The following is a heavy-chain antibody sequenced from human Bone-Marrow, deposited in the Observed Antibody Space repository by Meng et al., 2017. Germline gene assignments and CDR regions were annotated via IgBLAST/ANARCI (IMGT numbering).Heavy chain of an antibody. Sequence: GESLKISCAASGFTFSSYAMHWVRQAPGKGLEWVAVISYDGNNKYYADSVKGRFTISRDNSKNTLYLQMNSLRAEDTAVYYCTAMTGGSGWYGAFDIWGQGTMVTVSS. D-gene: IGHD6-19*01. CDR1: GFTFSSYA. CDR3: TAMTGGSGWYGAFDI. CDR2: ISYDGNNK. J-gene: IGHJ3*02. V-gene: IGHV3-30*04.